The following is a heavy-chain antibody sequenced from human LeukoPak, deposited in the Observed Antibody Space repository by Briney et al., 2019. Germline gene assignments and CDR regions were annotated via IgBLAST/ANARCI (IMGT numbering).Heavy chain of an antibody. CDR3: ASGSTVDIVATIKGVLWDY. CDR2: ISYDGSNK. CDR1: GFTFSSYA. D-gene: IGHD5-12*01. Sequence: GGSLRLSCVGSGFTFSSYAMHWVRQAPGKGLEWVAVISYDGSNKYYADSVKGRFTISRDNSKNTLYLQMNSLRAEDTAVYYCASGSTVDIVATIKGVLWDYWGQGTLVTVSS. V-gene: IGHV3-30*04. J-gene: IGHJ4*02.